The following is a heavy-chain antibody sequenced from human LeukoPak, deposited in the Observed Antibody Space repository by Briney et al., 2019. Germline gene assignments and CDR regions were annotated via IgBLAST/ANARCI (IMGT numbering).Heavy chain of an antibody. Sequence: SETLSLTCTVSGGSISSYYWSWIRQPPGKGLEWIGYIYYSGSTNYNPSLKSRVTISVDTSKNQFSLKLSSVTAADTAVYYCARGSRRGYSYGYPGPYYFDYWGQGTLVTVSS. CDR1: GGSISSYY. J-gene: IGHJ4*02. CDR2: IYYSGST. V-gene: IGHV4-59*08. CDR3: ARGSRRGYSYGYPGPYYFDY. D-gene: IGHD5-18*01.